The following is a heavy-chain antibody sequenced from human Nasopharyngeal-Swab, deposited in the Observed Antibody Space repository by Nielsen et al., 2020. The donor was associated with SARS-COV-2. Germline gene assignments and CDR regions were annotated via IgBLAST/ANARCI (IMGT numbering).Heavy chain of an antibody. CDR1: GGTFSSYG. V-gene: IGHV1-69*10. D-gene: IGHD5-24*01. CDR2: IIPVLPMT. J-gene: IGHJ6*03. CDR3: ARGGWLRRDYYYVYYYMDV. Sequence: SVKVSCKTSGGTFSSYGISRVRQAPGEALEWMGGIIPVLPMTRYAQKFRDRVSITADTSTSTAYMELSSLRSEDTATYYCARGGWLRRDYYYVYYYMDVWGKGTTVTVSS.